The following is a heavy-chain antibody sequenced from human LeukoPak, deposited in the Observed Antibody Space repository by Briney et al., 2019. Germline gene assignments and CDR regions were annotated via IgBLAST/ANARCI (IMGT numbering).Heavy chain of an antibody. J-gene: IGHJ4*02. V-gene: IGHV1-46*01. D-gene: IGHD6-19*01. CDR2: INPSGGST. CDR1: RGTFSSYA. Sequence: VASVKVSCKASRGTFSSYAISWVRQAPGQGLEWMGIINPSGGSTSYAQKFQGRVTMTRDMSTSTVYMELSSLRSEDTAVYYCVTRGHSSGWYYFDYWGQGTLVTVSS. CDR3: VTRGHSSGWYYFDY.